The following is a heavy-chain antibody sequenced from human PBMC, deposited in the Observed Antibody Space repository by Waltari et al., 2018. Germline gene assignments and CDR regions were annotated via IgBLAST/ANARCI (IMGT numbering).Heavy chain of an antibody. J-gene: IGHJ6*04. CDR1: GGTFSSYA. D-gene: IGHD3-3*01. V-gene: IGHV1-69*14. CDR2: ISPIIGRA. CDR3: ARAYRCLEGDV. Sequence: QVQLVQSGAAVKKPGSSVKVSCKACGGTFSSYAISWVRQAPGQGLEWMGGISPIIGRANDAQEFQGRVTITADKSTSTAYMELSSLRSEDTAVYYCARAYRCLEGDVWGKGTTVTVSS.